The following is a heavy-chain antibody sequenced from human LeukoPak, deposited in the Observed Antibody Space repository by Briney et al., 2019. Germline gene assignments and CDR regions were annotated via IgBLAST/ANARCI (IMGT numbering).Heavy chain of an antibody. CDR2: INHSGST. Sequence: PSETLSLTCAVYGGSFSGYYWSWIRQPPVKGLEWIGEINHSGSTNYNPSLKSRVTISVDTSKNQFSLKLSSVTAADTAVYYCARGLLVAYLPYYFDYWGQGTLVTVSS. J-gene: IGHJ4*02. V-gene: IGHV4-34*01. CDR1: GGSFSGYY. D-gene: IGHD2-15*01. CDR3: ARGLLVAYLPYYFDY.